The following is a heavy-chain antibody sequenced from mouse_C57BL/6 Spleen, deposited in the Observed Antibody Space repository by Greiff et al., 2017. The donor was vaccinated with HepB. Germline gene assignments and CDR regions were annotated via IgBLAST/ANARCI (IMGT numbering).Heavy chain of an antibody. V-gene: IGHV10-1*01. Sequence: DVMLVESGGGLVQPKGSLKLSCAASGFSFNTYAMNWVRQAPGKGLEWVARIRSKSNNYATYYADSVKDRFTISRDDSESMLYLQMNNLKTEDTAMYYCVRGANWEGFAYWGQGTLVTVSA. CDR3: VRGANWEGFAY. CDR1: GFSFNTYA. J-gene: IGHJ3*01. CDR2: IRSKSNNYAT. D-gene: IGHD4-1*01.